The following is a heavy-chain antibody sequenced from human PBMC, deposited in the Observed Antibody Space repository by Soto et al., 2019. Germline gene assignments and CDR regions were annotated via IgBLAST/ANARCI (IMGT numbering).Heavy chain of an antibody. CDR2: IYYSGST. CDR1: GGSISSYY. Sequence: SETLSLTCTVSGGSISSYYWSWIRQPPGKGLEWIGYIYYSGSTNYNPSLKSRVTISVDTSKNQFSLKLSSVTAADTAVYYCARSNGFWSGYWLYWGQGTLVTVSS. J-gene: IGHJ4*02. V-gene: IGHV4-59*01. CDR3: ARSNGFWSGYWLY. D-gene: IGHD3-3*01.